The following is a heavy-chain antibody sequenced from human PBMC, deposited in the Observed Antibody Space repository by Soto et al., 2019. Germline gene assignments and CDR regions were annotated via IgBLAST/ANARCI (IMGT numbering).Heavy chain of an antibody. V-gene: IGHV1-69*04. J-gene: IGHJ5*02. CDR3: ARDYCSSTSCYSRNWFAP. Sequence: SVKVSCKASGGTFSSYTISWVRQAPGQGLEWMGRIIPILGIANYAQKFQGRVTITADKSTSTAYMELSSLRSEDTAVYYCARDYCSSTSCYSRNWFAPWGQGTLVTVSS. CDR2: IIPILGIA. D-gene: IGHD2-2*01. CDR1: GGTFSSYT.